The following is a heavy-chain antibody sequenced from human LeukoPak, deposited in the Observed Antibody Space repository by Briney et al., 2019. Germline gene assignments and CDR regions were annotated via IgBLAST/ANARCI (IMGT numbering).Heavy chain of an antibody. CDR1: GFTFSDHF. V-gene: IGHV3-72*01. J-gene: IGHJ6*04. CDR3: AVSPLMDV. CDR2: IRNKANTYTT. Sequence: GGSLRLSCAASGFTFSDHFMDWVRQAPGKGLEWVGRIRNKANTYTTEYAASVKGRFTISRDDSKNSLYLQMNSLKTDDTAVYYCAVSPLMDVWGKGTTVTVSS.